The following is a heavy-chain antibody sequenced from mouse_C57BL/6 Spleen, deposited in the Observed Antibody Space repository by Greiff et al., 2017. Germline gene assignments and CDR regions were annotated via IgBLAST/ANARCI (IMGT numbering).Heavy chain of an antibody. V-gene: IGHV5-17*01. J-gene: IGHJ4*01. CDR3: ARRYYDAMDY. CDR2: ISSGSSTI. CDR1: GFTFSDYG. Sequence: EVKLMESGGGLVKPGGSLKLSCAASGFTFSDYGMHWVRQAPEKGLEWVAYISSGSSTIYYADTVKGRFTISRDNAKNTLFLQMTSLRSEDTAMYYCARRYYDAMDYWGQGTSVTVSS. D-gene: IGHD1-1*01.